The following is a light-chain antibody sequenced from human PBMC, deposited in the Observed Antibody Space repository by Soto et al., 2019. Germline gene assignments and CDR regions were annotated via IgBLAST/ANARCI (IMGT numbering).Light chain of an antibody. CDR2: GAS. CDR1: QSVSSN. CDR3: QPYNNCPQFT. V-gene: IGKV3-15*01. J-gene: IGKJ3*01. Sequence: EIVMTQSPATLSVSPGERATLSCRASQSVSSNLAWYQQKPGQAPRLLIYGASTRATGIPARFSGSGSGTEFNLTICSLQSEDFALYYCQPYNNCPQFTFGPGTKVYIK.